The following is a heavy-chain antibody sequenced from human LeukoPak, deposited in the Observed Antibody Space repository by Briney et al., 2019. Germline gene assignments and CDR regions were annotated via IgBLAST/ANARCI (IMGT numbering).Heavy chain of an antibody. CDR2: IYHSGST. Sequence: PSETLSLTCTVSGASIRSGDYYWSWIRQPPGKGLEWIGYIYHSGSTYYNPSLKSRVTISVDTSKNQFSLKLSSVTAADTAVYYCARGGYYDSSGYLFDYWGQGTLVTVSS. CDR1: GASIRSGDYY. V-gene: IGHV4-61*08. D-gene: IGHD3-22*01. J-gene: IGHJ4*02. CDR3: ARGGYYDSSGYLFDY.